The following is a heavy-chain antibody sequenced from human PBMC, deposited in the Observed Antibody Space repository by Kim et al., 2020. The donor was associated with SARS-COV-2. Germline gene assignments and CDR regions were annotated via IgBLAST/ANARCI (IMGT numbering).Heavy chain of an antibody. Sequence: GESLKISCKDSGNSFSNYWIGWVRQMPGKGLEWMGIIYPGDSDTRYSPTFQGQVTVSADKSISTAYLQLSSLKASDTAMYYCARGGDGSIFRIDYWGQGTLVTVSS. V-gene: IGHV5-51*01. D-gene: IGHD2-21*01. CDR2: IYPGDSDT. J-gene: IGHJ4*02. CDR1: GNSFSNYW. CDR3: ARGGDGSIFRIDY.